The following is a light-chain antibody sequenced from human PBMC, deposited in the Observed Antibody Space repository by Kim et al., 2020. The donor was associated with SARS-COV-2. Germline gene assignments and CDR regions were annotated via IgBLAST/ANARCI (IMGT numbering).Light chain of an antibody. V-gene: IGKV1-5*03. J-gene: IGKJ1*01. CDR2: AAS. CDR3: QHYNGRSSST. CDR1: QSFSRW. Sequence: SVGYRVTITCRASQSFSRWLAWYQQNPWRAPKLLLYAASRLHIGVPSCFSGSESGTEFSLTISSLQPDDFATYYCQHYNGRSSSTFGQGTKVDIK.